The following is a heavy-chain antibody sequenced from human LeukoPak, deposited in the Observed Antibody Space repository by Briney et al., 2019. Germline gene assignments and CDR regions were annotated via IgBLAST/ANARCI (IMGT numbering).Heavy chain of an antibody. V-gene: IGHV3-9*01. D-gene: IGHD3-10*01. J-gene: IGHJ4*02. CDR1: GFTFDDYA. CDR3: AKDMKGYYGSGSSNHLGY. Sequence: GGSLRLSCAASGFTFDDYAMHWVRQAPGKGLEWVSGISWNSGSIGYADSVKGRFTISRDNAKNSLYLQMNSLRAEDTALYYCAKDMKGYYGSGSSNHLGYWGQGTLVTVSP. CDR2: ISWNSGSI.